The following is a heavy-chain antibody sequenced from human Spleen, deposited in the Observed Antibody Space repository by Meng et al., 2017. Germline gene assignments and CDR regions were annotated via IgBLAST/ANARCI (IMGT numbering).Heavy chain of an antibody. CDR2: IKGNGGNT. V-gene: IGHV3-20*04. D-gene: IGHD6-13*01. Sequence: GGSLRLSCAASGFTFDDYGMSWVRQAPGKGLEWVSGIKGNGGNTGYADSVKGRFTISRDNAKNSLYLQMNSLRAEDTAVYYCAKYSSSWYYYYGMDVWGQGTTVTVSS. CDR3: AKYSSSWYYYYGMDV. CDR1: GFTFDDYG. J-gene: IGHJ6*02.